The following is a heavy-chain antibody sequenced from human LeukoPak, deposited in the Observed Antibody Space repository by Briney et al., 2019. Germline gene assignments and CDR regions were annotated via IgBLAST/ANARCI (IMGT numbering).Heavy chain of an antibody. D-gene: IGHD3-10*01. J-gene: IGHJ4*02. CDR3: ARGARSGRIKNFDY. V-gene: IGHV4-34*01. Sequence: SETLSLTCAVYGGSSSGYYWSWIRQPPGKGLEWIGEINHSGSTNYNPSLKSRVTISVDTSKNQFSLKLSSVTAADTAVYYCARGARSGRIKNFDYWGQGTLVTVSS. CDR2: INHSGST. CDR1: GGSSSGYY.